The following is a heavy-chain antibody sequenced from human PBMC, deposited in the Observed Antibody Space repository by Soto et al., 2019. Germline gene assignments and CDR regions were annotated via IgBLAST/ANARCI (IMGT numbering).Heavy chain of an antibody. CDR2: ISGSGGST. Sequence: GGSLRLSCAASGFTFSSYGMHWVRQAPGKGLEWVSAISGSGGSTYYADSVKGRFTISRDNSKNTLYLQMNSLRAEDTAVYYCAKGGATAPWFDPWGQGTLVTVSS. J-gene: IGHJ5*02. CDR1: GFTFSSYG. V-gene: IGHV3-23*01. D-gene: IGHD1-26*01. CDR3: AKGGATAPWFDP.